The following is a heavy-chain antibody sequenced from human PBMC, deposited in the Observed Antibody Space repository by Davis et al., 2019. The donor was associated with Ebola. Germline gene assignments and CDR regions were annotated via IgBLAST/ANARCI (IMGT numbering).Heavy chain of an antibody. CDR3: ARALRGYNYGFNY. Sequence: MPGGSLRLSCGVYAGSLRGYYWSWIRPPPGKGLEWIGEIHHSGSTNYNPSLKSRVTISVDTSKNQFSLKLSSVTAADTAVYYCARALRGYNYGFNYWGQGTLVTVSS. CDR2: IHHSGST. V-gene: IGHV4-34*01. CDR1: AGSLRGYY. J-gene: IGHJ4*02. D-gene: IGHD5-18*01.